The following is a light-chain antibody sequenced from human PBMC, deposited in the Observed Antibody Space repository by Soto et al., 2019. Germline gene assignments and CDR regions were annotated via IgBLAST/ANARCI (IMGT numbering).Light chain of an antibody. J-gene: IGLJ2*01. CDR2: SNN. Sequence: VLTQPPSASGTPGQRVTISCSGSSSNIGSNTVNWYQQLPGTAPKLLIYSNNQRPSGVPDRFSGSKSGTSASLAISGLQSEDEADYYCAAWDDSLNGPDVVFGGGTKVTVL. V-gene: IGLV1-44*01. CDR1: SSNIGSNT. CDR3: AAWDDSLNGPDVV.